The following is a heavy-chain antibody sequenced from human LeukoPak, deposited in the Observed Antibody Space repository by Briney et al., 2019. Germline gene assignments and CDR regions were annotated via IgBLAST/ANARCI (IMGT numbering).Heavy chain of an antibody. V-gene: IGHV3-15*01. D-gene: IGHD3-22*01. CDR1: GFSFDNAW. CDR2: IKRKSEGGIT. CDR3: TTDYYDSGSDMDV. J-gene: IGHJ6*03. Sequence: GGSLRLSCAASGFSFDNAWMSWVRQAPGKGLEWVGRIKRKSEGGITQYAAPVKDRFTISRDDSENTLYLQTNSLKIEDTAVYYCTTDYYDSGSDMDVWGKGTTVTVSS.